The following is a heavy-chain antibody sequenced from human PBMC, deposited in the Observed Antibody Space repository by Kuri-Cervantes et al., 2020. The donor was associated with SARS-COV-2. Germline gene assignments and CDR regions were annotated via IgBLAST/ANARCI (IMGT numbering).Heavy chain of an antibody. V-gene: IGHV3-30-3*01. J-gene: IGHJ3*02. CDR1: GFTFSSYA. Sequence: GESLKISCAASGFTFSSYAMHWVRQAPGKGLEWVAVISYDGSNKYYADSVKGRFTISRDNSKNTLYLQMNSLRAEDTAVYYCARDQGGSYWWDAFDTWGQGTMVTVSS. D-gene: IGHD1-26*01. CDR2: ISYDGSNK. CDR3: ARDQGGSYWWDAFDT.